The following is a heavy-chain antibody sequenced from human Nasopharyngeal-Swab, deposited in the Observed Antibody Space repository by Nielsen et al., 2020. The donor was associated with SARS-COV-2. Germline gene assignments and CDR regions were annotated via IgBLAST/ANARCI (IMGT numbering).Heavy chain of an antibody. CDR3: ARDFDSCNDLDS. V-gene: IGHV3-7*03. D-gene: IGHD1-20*01. J-gene: IGHJ4*02. CDR2: IKRDGSER. Sequence: GGSLRLSCAASGFTFRTYWMTWVRQAPGKGLEWVANIKRDGSERYYVDSVKGRFTISRDNAKDSLYLQMNSLSAEDTAIYYCARDFDSCNDLDSWGQGTLVSVSS. CDR1: GFTFRTYW.